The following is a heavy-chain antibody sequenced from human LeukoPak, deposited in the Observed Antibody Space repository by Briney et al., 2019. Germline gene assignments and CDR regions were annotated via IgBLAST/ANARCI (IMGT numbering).Heavy chain of an antibody. J-gene: IGHJ4*02. CDR2: IYSGGST. V-gene: IGHV3-53*01. CDR1: GFTVSSNY. Sequence: GGSLRLSCAASGFTVSSNYMSWVRQAPGKGLEWVSVIYSGGSTYYADSVKGRFTISRDNAKNSLNLQMNSLRAEDTAVYYCAKAAAAPGFDFWGQGTLVTVSS. CDR3: AKAAAAPGFDF. D-gene: IGHD6-25*01.